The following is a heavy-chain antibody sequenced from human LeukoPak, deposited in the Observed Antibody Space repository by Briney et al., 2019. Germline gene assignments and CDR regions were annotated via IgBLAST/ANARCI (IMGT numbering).Heavy chain of an antibody. V-gene: IGHV4-59*01. Sequence: SETLSLTCTVSGGSISSYYWSWIRQPPGKGLEWIGYIYYSGSTNYNPSLKSRVTISVDTSKNQFSLKLSSVTAADTAVYYCARVAPGLRYFDWLSSGYYYYMDVWGKGTTVTISS. CDR2: IYYSGST. D-gene: IGHD3-9*01. CDR1: GGSISSYY. J-gene: IGHJ6*03. CDR3: ARVAPGLRYFDWLSSGYYYYMDV.